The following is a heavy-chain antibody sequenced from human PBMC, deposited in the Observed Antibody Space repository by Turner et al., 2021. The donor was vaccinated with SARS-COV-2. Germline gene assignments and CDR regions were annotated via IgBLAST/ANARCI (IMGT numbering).Heavy chain of an antibody. D-gene: IGHD2-21*02. Sequence: VQRVQSGAEVKKPGASVTVSCKVSGYTLTELSMHWVRQAPGKGLECMGGFDPEDVKTICEQKFQGRVTMTEDTSTDTAYMELSSLRSEDTHVYYCATGYAYCGGDCSIDYWGQGTLVTVSS. CDR3: ATGYAYCGGDCSIDY. V-gene: IGHV1-24*01. CDR2: FDPEDVKT. J-gene: IGHJ4*02. CDR1: GYTLTELS.